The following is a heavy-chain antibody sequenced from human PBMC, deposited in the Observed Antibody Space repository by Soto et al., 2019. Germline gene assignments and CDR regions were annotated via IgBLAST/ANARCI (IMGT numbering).Heavy chain of an antibody. Sequence: SETLSLTCTVSGGSIISGGYYWSWIRQHPGKGLEWIGYIYYSGSTYYNPSLKSRVTISVDTSKNQFSLKLSSVTAADTAVYYCASRLTMVRGVIITSDYYGMDVWGQGTTVTVSS. CDR2: IYYSGST. J-gene: IGHJ6*02. CDR1: GGSIISGGYY. V-gene: IGHV4-31*03. D-gene: IGHD3-10*01. CDR3: ASRLTMVRGVIITSDYYGMDV.